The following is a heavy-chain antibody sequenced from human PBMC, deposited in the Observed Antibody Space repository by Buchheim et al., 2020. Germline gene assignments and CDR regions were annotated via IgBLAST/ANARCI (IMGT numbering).Heavy chain of an antibody. CDR3: ARGWVVVPAAPHYYYYGMDV. J-gene: IGHJ6*02. Sequence: QVQLAQSGAEVKKPGASVKVSCKASGYTFTGYYMHWVRQAPGQGLEWMGWINPNSGGTNYAQKFQGWVTMTRDTSISTAYMELSRLRSDDTAVYYCARGWVVVPAAPHYYYYGMDVWGQGTT. V-gene: IGHV1-2*04. D-gene: IGHD2-2*01. CDR1: GYTFTGYY. CDR2: INPNSGGT.